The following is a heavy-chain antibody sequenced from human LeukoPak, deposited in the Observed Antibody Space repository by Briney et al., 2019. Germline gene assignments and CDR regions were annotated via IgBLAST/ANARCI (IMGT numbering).Heavy chain of an antibody. CDR3: AKAGSSWYLDWFDP. Sequence: GGSLRLSCAASGFTFSSYAMSWVRQAPGKGLEWVAAISGSGGSTYYADSVKGRFTISRDNSKNTLHLQMNSLRCEDTAVYYCAKAGSSWYLDWFDPWGQGTLVTVSS. J-gene: IGHJ5*02. CDR2: ISGSGGST. V-gene: IGHV3-23*01. D-gene: IGHD6-13*01. CDR1: GFTFSSYA.